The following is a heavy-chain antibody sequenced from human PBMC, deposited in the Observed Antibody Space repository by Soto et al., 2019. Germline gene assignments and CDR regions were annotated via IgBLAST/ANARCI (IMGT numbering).Heavy chain of an antibody. CDR3: AREGGYDFWSGYYRWGWFDP. J-gene: IGHJ5*02. CDR1: GGSISSSSYY. Sequence: PSETLSLTCTVSGGSISSSSYYWGWIRQPPGKGLEWIGSIYYSGSTYYNPSLKSRVTISVDTSKNQFSLKLSSVTAADTAVYYCAREGGYDFWSGYYRWGWFDPWGQGTLVTVSS. V-gene: IGHV4-39*02. CDR2: IYYSGST. D-gene: IGHD3-3*01.